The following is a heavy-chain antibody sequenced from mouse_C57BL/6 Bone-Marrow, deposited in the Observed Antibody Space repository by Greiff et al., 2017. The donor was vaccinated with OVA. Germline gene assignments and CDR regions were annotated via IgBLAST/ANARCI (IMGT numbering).Heavy chain of an antibody. Sequence: QVQLKQPGAELVRPGSSVKLSCKASGYTFTSYWMDWVKQRPGQGLEWIGNIYPSDSETHYNQKFKDKATLTVDKSSSTAYMQLSSLTSEDSAVYYCARVTTVVARDYYAMDYWGQGTSVTVSS. J-gene: IGHJ4*01. CDR3: ARVTTVVARDYYAMDY. V-gene: IGHV1-61*01. D-gene: IGHD1-1*01. CDR1: GYTFTSYW. CDR2: IYPSDSET.